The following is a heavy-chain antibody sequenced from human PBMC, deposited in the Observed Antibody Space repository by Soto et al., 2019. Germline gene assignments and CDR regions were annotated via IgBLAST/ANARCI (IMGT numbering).Heavy chain of an antibody. Sequence: KPSETLSLTCTVSGGSISSYYWSWIRQPPGKGLEWIGYIYYSGSTNYNPSLKSRVTISVDTSKNQFSLKLSSVTAADTAVYYCARAVLHCSSTSCYMDEGINWFDPWGQGTLVTVS. CDR3: ARAVLHCSSTSCYMDEGINWFDP. V-gene: IGHV4-59*01. CDR2: IYYSGST. CDR1: GGSISSYY. D-gene: IGHD2-2*02. J-gene: IGHJ5*02.